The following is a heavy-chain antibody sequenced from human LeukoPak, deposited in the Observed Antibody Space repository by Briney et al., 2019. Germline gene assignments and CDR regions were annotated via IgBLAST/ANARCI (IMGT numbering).Heavy chain of an antibody. CDR1: GFTFSSYG. J-gene: IGHJ4*02. CDR2: IRYDGSNK. V-gene: IGHV3-30*02. D-gene: IGHD4-23*01. CDR3: ARGAHKRDDYGGFFDY. Sequence: PGGSLRLSCAASGFTFSSYGMHWVRQAPGQGLEWVAFIRYDGSNKYYADSVKGRFTISRENSKNTLYLQMNSLRAEDTAVYYCARGAHKRDDYGGFFDYWGQGTLVTVSS.